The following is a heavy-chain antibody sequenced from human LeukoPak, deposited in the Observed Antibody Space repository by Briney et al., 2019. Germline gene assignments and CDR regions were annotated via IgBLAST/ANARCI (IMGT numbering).Heavy chain of an antibody. CDR2: IYYSGST. V-gene: IGHV4-39*07. Sequence: SETLSLTCTVSGGSISSSSYYWGWIRQPPGKGLEWIGSIYYSGSTYYNPSLKSRVTISVDTSKNQFSLKLSSVTAADTAVYYCARGSFYYYDSSGYYTNWGQGTLVTVSS. CDR3: ARGSFYYYDSSGYYTN. D-gene: IGHD3-22*01. CDR1: GGSISSSSYY. J-gene: IGHJ4*02.